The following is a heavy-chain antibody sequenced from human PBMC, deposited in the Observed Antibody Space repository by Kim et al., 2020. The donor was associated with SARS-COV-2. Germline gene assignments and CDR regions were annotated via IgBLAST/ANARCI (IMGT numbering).Heavy chain of an antibody. CDR2: T. Sequence: TSAADSVKDRLTITRDNAKNALYLQMNSLRAEDTAVYYGAKEGYNPLGLDVWGQGTTVTVSS. D-gene: IGHD5-12*01. V-gene: IGHV3-74*01. J-gene: IGHJ6*02. CDR3: AKEGYNPLGLDV.